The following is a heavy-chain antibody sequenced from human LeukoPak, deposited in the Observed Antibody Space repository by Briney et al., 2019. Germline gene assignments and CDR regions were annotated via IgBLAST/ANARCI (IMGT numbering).Heavy chain of an antibody. D-gene: IGHD6-6*01. CDR2: ISASGGSI. V-gene: IGHV3-23*01. Sequence: GGSLRLSCAASGFTFSSYAMSWVRQAPGKGLEWVSAISASGGSIYYAGSVKGRFTISRDNFKNTLYLQMNSLRAEDTAVYYCAKDLSQYSSSLRDFFDYWGQGTLVTVSS. CDR3: AKDLSQYSSSLRDFFDY. CDR1: GFTFSSYA. J-gene: IGHJ4*02.